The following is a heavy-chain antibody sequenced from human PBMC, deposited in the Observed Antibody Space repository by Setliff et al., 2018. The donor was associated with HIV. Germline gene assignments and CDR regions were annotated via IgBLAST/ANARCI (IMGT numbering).Heavy chain of an antibody. V-gene: IGHV5-51*01. CDR2: IYPGDSDT. D-gene: IGHD5-18*01. CDR1: GYSFTSYW. CDR3: ARLLMPRGFSYGSYYYYGMDV. J-gene: IGHJ6*02. Sequence: ESLKISCKGSGYSFTSYWIGWVRQMPGKGLEWMGIIYPGDSDTRYSPSFQGQVTISADKSISTAYLQWSSLKASDTAMYYCARLLMPRGFSYGSYYYYGMDVWGQGTAVTVSS.